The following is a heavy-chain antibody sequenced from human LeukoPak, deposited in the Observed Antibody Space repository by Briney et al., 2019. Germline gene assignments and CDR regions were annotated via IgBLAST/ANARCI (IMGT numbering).Heavy chain of an antibody. V-gene: IGHV3-7*01. CDR3: ARTVPGHPDDYFDY. D-gene: IGHD6-19*01. J-gene: IGHJ4*02. CDR1: GFTFSRHW. Sequence: SGGSLRLSCAASGFTFSRHWMSWVRQAPGKGLERVAHMNQDGSAIYSIDSVKGRFTISRDNAKNSLYLHMSGLTVADTAVYYCARTVPGHPDDYFDYWGQGTLVTVSS. CDR2: MNQDGSAI.